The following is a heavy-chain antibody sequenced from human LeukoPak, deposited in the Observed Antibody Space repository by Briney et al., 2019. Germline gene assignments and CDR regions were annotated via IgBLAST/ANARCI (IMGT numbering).Heavy chain of an antibody. Sequence: ASVKVSCEASGYTFTSDINWVRQATGQGLEWMGWMNPKSGNTGLARNFQGRVAMTRNTAISTAYVELNSLRSEDTAVYYCARGSVSEGCTGGSCYRVDHWGQGTLVTVSS. D-gene: IGHD2-15*01. CDR1: GYTFTSD. CDR2: MNPKSGNT. CDR3: ARGSVSEGCTGGSCYRVDH. V-gene: IGHV1-8*01. J-gene: IGHJ1*01.